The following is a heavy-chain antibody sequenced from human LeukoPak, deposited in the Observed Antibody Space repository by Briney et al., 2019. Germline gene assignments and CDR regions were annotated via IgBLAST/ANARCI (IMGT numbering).Heavy chain of an antibody. CDR2: IYGGGST. Sequence: GGSLRLSCAVSGFTVSSNYMSWVRQAPGKGLEWVSVIYGGGSTYYADSVKGRFTFSRDNSKNTLYLQMNSLRAEDTAVYYCARSDGIAAAGPFDYWGQGTLVAVS. J-gene: IGHJ4*02. CDR3: ARSDGIAAAGPFDY. CDR1: GFTVSSNY. D-gene: IGHD6-13*01. V-gene: IGHV3-53*01.